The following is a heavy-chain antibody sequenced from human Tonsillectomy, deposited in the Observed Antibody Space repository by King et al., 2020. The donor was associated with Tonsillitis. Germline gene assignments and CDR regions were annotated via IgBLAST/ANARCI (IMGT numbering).Heavy chain of an antibody. CDR2: ISAYNGHT. V-gene: IGHV1-18*03. J-gene: IGHJ4*02. CDR3: ARDTVTSGWCPFDY. CDR1: GYTFTTYG. Sequence: QLVQSGAEVKKPGASVKVSCKASGYTFTTYGIIWVRQAPGQGLEWMGWISAYNGHTNYAQKFQGRVTMTTDTSTSTAYMELRSLRSDDMAVYYCARDTVTSGWCPFDYWGQGTLVTVSS. D-gene: IGHD6-19*01.